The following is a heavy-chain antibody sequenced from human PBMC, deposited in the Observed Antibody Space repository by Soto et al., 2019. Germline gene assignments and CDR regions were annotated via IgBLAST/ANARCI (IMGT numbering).Heavy chain of an antibody. CDR2: ISYSGST. CDR3: ARGGPTGGSYKYNWFDP. Sequence: PSETLSLTCTVSGGSISSGDFYWSWIRQPPGRGLEWIGYISYSGSTYYNTSLKSRVTISVDTSKNQFSLKLNSVTAADTAVYYCARGGPTGGSYKYNWFDPWGQGTL. CDR1: GGSISSGDFY. J-gene: IGHJ5*02. D-gene: IGHD2-15*01. V-gene: IGHV4-30-4*01.